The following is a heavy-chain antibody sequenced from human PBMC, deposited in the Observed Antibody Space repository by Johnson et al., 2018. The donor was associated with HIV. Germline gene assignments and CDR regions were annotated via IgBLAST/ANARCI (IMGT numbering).Heavy chain of an antibody. CDR3: SKDVI. CDR1: GFTFSSYG. CDR2: ISYDGSYK. V-gene: IGHV3-30*18. Sequence: QVQLVESRGGLVQPGGSLRLSCAASGFTFSSYGMHWVRQAPGKGLEWVAVISYDGSYKYFVDSVKGRFTISRANSKNTLYLQMNSLRSGDTAVYFCSKDVIWGQGTMVTVSS. J-gene: IGHJ3*02.